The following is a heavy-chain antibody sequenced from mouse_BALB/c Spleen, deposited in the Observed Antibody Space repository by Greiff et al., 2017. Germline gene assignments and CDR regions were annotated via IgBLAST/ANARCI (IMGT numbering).Heavy chain of an antibody. D-gene: IGHD2-4*01. V-gene: IGHV1-54*01. CDR1: GYAFTNYL. CDR3: ARFDYDAWFAY. CDR2: INPGSGGT. J-gene: IGHJ3*01. Sequence: QVQLKQSGAELVRPGTSVKVSCKASGYAFTNYLIEWVKQRPGQGLEWIGVINPGSGGTNYNEKFKGKATLTADKSSSTAYMQLSSLTSDDSAVYFCARFDYDAWFAYWGQGTLVTVSA.